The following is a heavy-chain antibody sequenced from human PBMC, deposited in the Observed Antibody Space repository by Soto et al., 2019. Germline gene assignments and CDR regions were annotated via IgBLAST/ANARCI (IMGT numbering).Heavy chain of an antibody. D-gene: IGHD3-10*01. CDR1: GFTFSDHY. Sequence: EVQLEESGGGLVQPGGSLRLSCAASGFTFSDHYMDWVRQAPGKGLEWVGRTKNKANSYTTEYAAAVKGRFTISRDDSKNSLHLQMNSLKAEDTAMYYCVRVALSVSGIRLFDYWGQGTLVTVSS. CDR2: TKNKANSYTT. J-gene: IGHJ4*02. CDR3: VRVALSVSGIRLFDY. V-gene: IGHV3-72*01.